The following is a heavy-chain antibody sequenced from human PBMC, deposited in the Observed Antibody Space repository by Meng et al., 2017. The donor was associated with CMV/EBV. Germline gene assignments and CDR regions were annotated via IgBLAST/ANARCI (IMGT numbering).Heavy chain of an antibody. CDR3: ARVAEGHYFDY. V-gene: IGHV3-53*01. CDR2: IYSGGNT. Sequence: LSCAASGFAVNTNCMTWVRQAPGKGLEWVSIIYSGGNTYTADSVRGRFSISRDNSKNTVYLHMNTLRAEDTAIYYCARVAEGHYFDYWGQGTLVTVSS. J-gene: IGHJ4*02. CDR1: GFAVNTNC.